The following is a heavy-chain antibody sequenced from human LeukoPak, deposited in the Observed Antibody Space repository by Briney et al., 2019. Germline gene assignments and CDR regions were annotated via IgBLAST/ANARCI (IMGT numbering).Heavy chain of an antibody. CDR3: ARDRSYGSGGYYFDY. J-gene: IGHJ4*02. D-gene: IGHD3-10*01. V-gene: IGHV1-3*03. CDR1: GYTFTSYA. Sequence: SVKVSCKASGYTFTSYAMHWVRQAPGQRLEWMGWINAGNGNTKYSQEFQGRVTITRDTSASTAYMELSSLRSEDMAVYYCARDRSYGSGGYYFDYWGQGTLVTVSS. CDR2: INAGNGNT.